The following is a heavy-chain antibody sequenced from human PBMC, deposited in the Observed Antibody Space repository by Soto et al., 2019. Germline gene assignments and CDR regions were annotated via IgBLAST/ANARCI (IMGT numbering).Heavy chain of an antibody. V-gene: IGHV4-59*01. Sequence: SETLSLTCTVSGGSISSYYWSWIRQPPGKGLEWIGYIYYSGSTNYNPSLKSRVTISVDTSKNQFSLKLSSVTAADTAVYYFARTGYYYGSGSQYYFDYWGQGTLVTVSS. CDR1: GGSISSYY. D-gene: IGHD3-10*01. J-gene: IGHJ4*02. CDR2: IYYSGST. CDR3: ARTGYYYGSGSQYYFDY.